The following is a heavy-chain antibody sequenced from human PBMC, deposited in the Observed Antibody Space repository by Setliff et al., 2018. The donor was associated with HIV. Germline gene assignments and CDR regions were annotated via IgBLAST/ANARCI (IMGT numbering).Heavy chain of an antibody. J-gene: IGHJ5*02. CDR2: IYHSGST. CDR1: SYSISSGYY. Sequence: SETLSLTCAVSSYSISSGYYWGWIRQPPGKGLEWIGNIYHSGSTYYNPSLKSRVTISVDTSKNQFSLKLSSVTAADTAVYYCASGGPLGWVRGVSNWFDPWGQGTLVTVSS. CDR3: ASGGPLGWVRGVSNWFDP. D-gene: IGHD3-10*01. V-gene: IGHV4-38-2*01.